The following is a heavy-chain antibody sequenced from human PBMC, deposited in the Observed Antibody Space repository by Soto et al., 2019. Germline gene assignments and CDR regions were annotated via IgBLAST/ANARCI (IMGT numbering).Heavy chain of an antibody. J-gene: IGHJ5*02. CDR1: GMALSAYT. V-gene: IGHV3-21*02. CDR3: VRDTSAGADRNWVAP. CDR2: ISIGNKNI. Sequence: EEELVESGGGLVKLGGSLRLSCVASGMALSAYTMNWVRQAPGKGLEWVACISIGNKNIYYADSVEGRFTISRDDSHNSVYLEMASLRSVDTATFDCVRDTSAGADRNWVAPWGQGTQGIVSS. D-gene: IGHD2-2*01.